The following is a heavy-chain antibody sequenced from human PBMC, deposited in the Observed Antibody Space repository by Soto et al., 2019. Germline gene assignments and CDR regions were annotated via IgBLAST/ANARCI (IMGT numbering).Heavy chain of an antibody. CDR3: ARRGSGSYSDY. CDR2: IYYSGST. CDR1: GGSVSSSSYY. J-gene: IGHJ4*02. Sequence: SETLSLTCTVSGGSVSSSSYYWGWIRQPPGKGLEWIGSIYYSGSTYYNPSLKSRVTISLDTSKNQFSLKLSSVTAADTAVYYCARRGSGSYSDYWGQGTLVTVSS. V-gene: IGHV4-39*01. D-gene: IGHD3-10*01.